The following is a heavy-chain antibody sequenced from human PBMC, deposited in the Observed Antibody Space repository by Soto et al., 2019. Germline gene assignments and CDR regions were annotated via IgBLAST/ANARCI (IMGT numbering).Heavy chain of an antibody. CDR1: GRSFGGYW. V-gene: IGHV3-74*01. CDR3: ATAEVDY. Sequence: GGSLRLSCAACGRSFGGYWVHWFRQAPGKRLEWVSRMTSDGSTTDYADSVKGRFTVSRDNAKNTLYLQMNSLRAEDTAVYFCATAEVDYWGPGTLVTVSS. CDR2: MTSDGSTT. J-gene: IGHJ4*02.